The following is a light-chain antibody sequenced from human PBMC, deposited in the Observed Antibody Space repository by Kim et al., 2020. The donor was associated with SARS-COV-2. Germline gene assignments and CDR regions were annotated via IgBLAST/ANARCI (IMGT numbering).Light chain of an antibody. V-gene: IGKV1-12*01. CDR3: KQANSFPLT. J-gene: IGKJ4*01. Sequence: DIQMTQSPSSVSASVGDRVTITCRASQYISRWLAWYQQKPGKAPKLLIYAASSFQSGVPSRFSGSTSGTDFTLTISGLQPEDVATYYCKQANSFPLTLGGGTKVDIK. CDR1: QYISRW. CDR2: AAS.